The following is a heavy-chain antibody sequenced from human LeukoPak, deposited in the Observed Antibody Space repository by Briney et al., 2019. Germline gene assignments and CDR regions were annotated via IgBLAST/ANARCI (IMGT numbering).Heavy chain of an antibody. CDR3: ARERYENSGSYFDY. J-gene: IGHJ4*02. D-gene: IGHD1-26*01. Sequence: GGSLRLSCAASGFTFSSYEMNWVRQAPGKGLEWVSYISSSGSAIYYADSVKGRFTISRDNAKNSLYLQMNSLRAEGTAVYYCARERYENSGSYFDYWGQGTLVTVSS. CDR2: ISSSGSAI. V-gene: IGHV3-48*03. CDR1: GFTFSSYE.